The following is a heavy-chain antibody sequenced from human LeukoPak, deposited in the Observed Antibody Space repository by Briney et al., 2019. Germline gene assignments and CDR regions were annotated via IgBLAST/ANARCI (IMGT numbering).Heavy chain of an antibody. CDR3: ARHRGYCSSTSCSGRTWFDP. D-gene: IGHD2-2*01. CDR2: IYYSGST. Sequence: SETLSLTCTVSGGSISNYYWSWIRQPPGKGLEWIGYIYYSGSTNYNPSLKSRVTISVDTSRNQFSLKLSSVTAADTAVYYCARHRGYCSSTSCSGRTWFDPWGQGTLVTVSS. V-gene: IGHV4-59*08. J-gene: IGHJ5*02. CDR1: GGSISNYY.